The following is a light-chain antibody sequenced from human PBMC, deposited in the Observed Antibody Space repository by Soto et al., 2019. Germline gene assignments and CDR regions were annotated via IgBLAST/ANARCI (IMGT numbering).Light chain of an antibody. J-gene: IGKJ3*01. CDR2: WAS. CDR3: QQFYRSPFT. V-gene: IGKV4-1*01. Sequence: DIVMTQSPDSLSVSLGERATINCRSSQSVLDSSSNKKYLAWYQQKPGQPPKLLIYWASIRQTGVPDRFSGSGSGTDFTLTISSLQAEDVAVYYCQQFYRSPFTFGPGTKLDIK. CDR1: QSVLDSSSNKKY.